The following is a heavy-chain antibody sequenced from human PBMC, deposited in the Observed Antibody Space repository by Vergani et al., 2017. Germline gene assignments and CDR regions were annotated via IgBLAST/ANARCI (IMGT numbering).Heavy chain of an antibody. CDR2: INPNSGGT. V-gene: IGHV1-2*02. Sequence: QVQLVQSGAEVKKPGASVKVSCKASGYTFTGYYMHWVRQAPGQGLEWMGWINPNSGGTNYAQKFQGRVTISVDTSKNQFSLKLSSVTAADTAVYYCARGPDMDVWGKGTTVTVSS. CDR1: GYTFTGYY. CDR3: ARGPDMDV. J-gene: IGHJ6*04.